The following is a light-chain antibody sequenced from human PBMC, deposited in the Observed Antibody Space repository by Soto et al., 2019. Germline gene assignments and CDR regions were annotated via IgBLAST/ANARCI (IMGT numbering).Light chain of an antibody. V-gene: IGKV3-15*01. CDR2: GAS. J-gene: IGKJ2*03. CDR1: QRVFGN. Sequence: EIVMTQSPATLSVSPGERATLSCRASQRVFGNLAWYQQKPGQAPRLLIYGASTRATGIPVRFSGSGSGTDFTLTISSLQSEDFAVYYCQQYNNLYSFGQGTKLEIK. CDR3: QQYNNLYS.